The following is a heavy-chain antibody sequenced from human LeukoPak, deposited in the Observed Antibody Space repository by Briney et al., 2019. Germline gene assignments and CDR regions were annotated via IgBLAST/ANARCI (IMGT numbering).Heavy chain of an antibody. CDR1: GYTFISQL. CDR2: INPRGGST. CDR3: AREGDPGYSGRAFDI. V-gene: IGHV1-46*01. Sequence: GASVKVSCKASGYTFISQLMYWVRQAPGQGLEWMGVINPRGGSTGYAQKFQGRVTITRDTSTSTVYMELSSLRSEDTALYFCAREGDPGYSGRAFDIWGQGTMVTVSS. J-gene: IGHJ3*02. D-gene: IGHD2-15*01.